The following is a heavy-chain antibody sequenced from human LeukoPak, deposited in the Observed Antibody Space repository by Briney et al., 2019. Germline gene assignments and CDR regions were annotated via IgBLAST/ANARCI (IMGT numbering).Heavy chain of an antibody. CDR2: VYYNGGT. CDR1: GGSITTSSYY. D-gene: IGHD3-16*01. Sequence: SETLSLTCTVSGGSITTSSYYWGWIRRPPGKGLEWIGTVYYNGGTYYNPSLKSRATVSVDTSKNQFSLKLSSVTAADTALYYCVILGGATVFSGMDVWGQGTTVTVSS. J-gene: IGHJ6*02. CDR3: VILGGATVFSGMDV. V-gene: IGHV4-39*07.